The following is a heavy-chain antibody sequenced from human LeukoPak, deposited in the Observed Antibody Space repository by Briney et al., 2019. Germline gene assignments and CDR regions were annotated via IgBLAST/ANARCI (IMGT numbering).Heavy chain of an antibody. J-gene: IGHJ4*02. CDR3: AKDREAQTPWGSYRLREIDY. CDR2: ISGSGGST. Sequence: PGGSLRLSCAASGFTFSSYAMSWVRRAPGKGLEWVSAISGSGGSTYYADSVKGRFTISRDNSKNTLYLQMNSLRAEDTAVYYCAKDREAQTPWGSYRLREIDYWGQGTLVTVSS. CDR1: GFTFSSYA. V-gene: IGHV3-23*01. D-gene: IGHD3-16*02.